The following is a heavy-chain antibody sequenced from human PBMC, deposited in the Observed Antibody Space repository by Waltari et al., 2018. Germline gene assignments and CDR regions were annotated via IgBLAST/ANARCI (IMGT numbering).Heavy chain of an antibody. CDR3: ARDPELASPAAYYYYYYGMDV. V-gene: IGHV3-33*01. Sequence: QVQLVESGGGVVQPGRSLRLSCAASGFTFSSYGMHWVRQAPGKGLAWVAVIWYDGSNKYKEDSVKGRVTISRDNSKNTLDRQMNSLRAEDTAVYYCARDPELASPAAYYYYYYGMDVWGQGTTVTVSS. CDR2: IWYDGSNK. D-gene: IGHD6-13*01. CDR1: GFTFSSYG. J-gene: IGHJ6*02.